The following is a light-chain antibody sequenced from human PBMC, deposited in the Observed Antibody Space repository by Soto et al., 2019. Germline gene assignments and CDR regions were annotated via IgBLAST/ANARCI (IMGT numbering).Light chain of an antibody. Sequence: DIQLTPSPFFLSASVGDRVTISCRASQAIYSYLAWYQQKPGKAPKLLIFGASKLQSGVPSRFSGSGSGTEFTLTISSLQPEDFATYYCQQLNSHPRTFGQGTKLEIK. CDR2: GAS. CDR3: QQLNSHPRT. V-gene: IGKV1-9*01. J-gene: IGKJ2*01. CDR1: QAIYSY.